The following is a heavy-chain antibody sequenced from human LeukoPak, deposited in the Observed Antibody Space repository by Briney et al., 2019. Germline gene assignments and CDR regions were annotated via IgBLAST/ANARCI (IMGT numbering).Heavy chain of an antibody. CDR3: ARVFHYYDSSGYSNDY. CDR1: GFTFSSYS. J-gene: IGHJ4*02. CDR2: ISSGSSTI. V-gene: IGHV3-48*01. D-gene: IGHD3-22*01. Sequence: GGSLRLSCAASGFTFSSYSMNWVRQAPGKGLEWVSYISSGSSTIYYADSVKGRFTISRDNAKNSLYLRMNSLRAEDTAVYYCARVFHYYDSSGYSNDYWGQGTLVTVSS.